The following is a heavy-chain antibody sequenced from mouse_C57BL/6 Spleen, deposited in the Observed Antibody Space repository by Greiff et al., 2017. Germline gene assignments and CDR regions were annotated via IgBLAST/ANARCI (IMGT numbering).Heavy chain of an antibody. CDR2: ISDGGSYT. CDR3: ARELRGPRYFDY. Sequence: EVKLMESGGGLVKPGGSLKLSCAASGFTFSSYAMSWVRQTPEKRLEWVATISDGGSYTYYPDNVKGRFTISRDNAKNNLYLEMSHLKSEDTAMYYCARELRGPRYFDYWGQGTTLTVSS. V-gene: IGHV5-4*01. J-gene: IGHJ2*01. CDR1: GFTFSSYA.